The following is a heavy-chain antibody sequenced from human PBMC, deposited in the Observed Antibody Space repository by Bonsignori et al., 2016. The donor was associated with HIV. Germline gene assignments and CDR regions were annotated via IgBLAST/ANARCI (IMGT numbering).Heavy chain of an antibody. Sequence: VRQAPGKGLEWVSVIYSGGSTYYADSVKGRFTISRDNSKNTLYLQMNSLRAEDTAVYYCARGLGYDSSGYYYWGQGTLVTVSS. J-gene: IGHJ4*02. CDR3: ARGLGYDSSGYYY. V-gene: IGHV3-66*01. D-gene: IGHD3-22*01. CDR2: IYSGGST.